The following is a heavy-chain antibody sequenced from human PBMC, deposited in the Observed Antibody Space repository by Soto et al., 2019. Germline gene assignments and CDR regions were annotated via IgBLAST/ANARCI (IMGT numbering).Heavy chain of an antibody. V-gene: IGHV5-51*01. CDR3: ARQDCSSTSCYGSRGWFDP. J-gene: IGHJ5*02. D-gene: IGHD2-2*01. CDR1: GYSFTSYW. CDR2: IYPGDSDT. Sequence: GESLKISCKGSGYSFTSYWIGRVRQMPGKGLEWMGIIYPGDSDTRYSPSFQGQVTISADKSISTAYLQWSSLKASDTAMYYCARQDCSSTSCYGSRGWFDPWGQGTLVTVSS.